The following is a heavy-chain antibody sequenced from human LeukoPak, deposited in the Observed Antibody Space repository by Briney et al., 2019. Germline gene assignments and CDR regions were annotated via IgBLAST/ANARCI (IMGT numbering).Heavy chain of an antibody. CDR1: GFTFNNYG. V-gene: IGHV3-33*06. Sequence: PGRSLRLSCAASGFTFNNYGMHWVRQAPGRGLEWVALLWYDGTNENYADSVKGRFTISRDNSKNTLYLQMNSLRAEDTAVYYCAKLSAAAGYFDYWGQGTLVTVSS. D-gene: IGHD6-13*01. CDR2: LWYDGTNE. J-gene: IGHJ4*02. CDR3: AKLSAAAGYFDY.